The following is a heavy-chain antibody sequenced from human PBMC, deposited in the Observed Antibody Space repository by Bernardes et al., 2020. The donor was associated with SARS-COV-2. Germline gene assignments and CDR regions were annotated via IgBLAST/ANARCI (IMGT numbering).Heavy chain of an antibody. D-gene: IGHD3-3*01. V-gene: IGHV4-4*02. Sequence: SETLSLTCAVSGGSISSSNWWSWVRQPPGKGLEWIGEIYHSGSTNYNPSLKSRVTISVDKSKNQFSLKLSSVTAADTAVYYCARGAYYDFWSGPLDLWGRGTLVTVSS. CDR1: GGSISSSNW. CDR3: ARGAYYDFWSGPLDL. J-gene: IGHJ2*01. CDR2: IYHSGST.